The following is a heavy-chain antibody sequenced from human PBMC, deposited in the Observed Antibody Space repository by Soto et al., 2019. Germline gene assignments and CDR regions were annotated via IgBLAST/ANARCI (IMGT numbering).Heavy chain of an antibody. CDR1: GGSVRAPDW. D-gene: IGHD1-1*01. J-gene: IGHJ5*01. CDR3: ARVRQGCSANNCYFDP. CDR2: VHISGHS. Sequence: KTSETLSLTCTLSGGSVRAPDWWNWVRQSPDKGLEWIAEVHISGHSNYNPSLRSRVRVSIDSSKNQFYLNLNSVTAADTAIYYCARVRQGCSANNCYFDPWGQGTQVTFSS. V-gene: IGHV4-4*02.